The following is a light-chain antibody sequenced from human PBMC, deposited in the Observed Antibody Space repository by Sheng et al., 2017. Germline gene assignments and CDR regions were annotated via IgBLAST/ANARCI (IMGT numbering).Light chain of an antibody. Sequence: SDELTQPFSVSVSPGQTARITCSGHVLAKKXARWFQQKPGQAPVLVIYKDSERPSGIPERFSGSSSDTTITLTITEAQFEDEAEYYCFSASDNGLWVFGGGTKLTVL. CDR3: FSASDNGLWV. CDR1: VLAKKX. V-gene: IGLV3-27*01. CDR2: KDS. J-gene: IGLJ3*02.